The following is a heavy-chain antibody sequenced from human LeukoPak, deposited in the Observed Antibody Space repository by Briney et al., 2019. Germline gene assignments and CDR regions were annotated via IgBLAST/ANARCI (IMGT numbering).Heavy chain of an antibody. CDR2: IRYDGSSK. CDR1: GFTFSSYG. V-gene: IGHV3-30*02. CDR3: ASYVDTVRYDAFDL. Sequence: GGSLRLSCAASGFTFSSYGMHWVRQAPGKGLEWVAFIRYDGSSKYYADSVKGRFTISRDNSKNTLYLQMNSLRAEDTAVYYCASYVDTVRYDAFDLWGQGTMVTVSS. D-gene: IGHD5-18*01. J-gene: IGHJ3*01.